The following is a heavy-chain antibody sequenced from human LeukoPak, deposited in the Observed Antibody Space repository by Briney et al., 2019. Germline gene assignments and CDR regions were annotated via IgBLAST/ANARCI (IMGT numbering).Heavy chain of an antibody. CDR3: ARLSAIPVFGVVTKSTSYFDY. CDR2: IKQDRSEK. D-gene: IGHD3-3*01. Sequence: GGSLRLSWAASGFTFTNYWMSWVRQAPGKGLELVANIKQDRSEKYYVDSVKGRFTISRDNAKNSLYLQMNSLRAEATAVYYCARLSAIPVFGVVTKSTSYFDYWGQGTLVTVSS. CDR1: GFTFTNYW. V-gene: IGHV3-7*01. J-gene: IGHJ4*02.